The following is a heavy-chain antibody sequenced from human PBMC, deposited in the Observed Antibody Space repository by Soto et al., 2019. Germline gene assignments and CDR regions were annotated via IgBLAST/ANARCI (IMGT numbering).Heavy chain of an antibody. V-gene: IGHV1-69*02. CDR2: IIPMLGIV. J-gene: IGHJ6*02. D-gene: IGHD3-10*01. CDR1: GGTFSRYS. CDR3: ASAMVRGVIYGMDV. Sequence: QVQLVQSGAEVKKPGSSVKVSCKAPGGTFSRYSINWVRQAPGQGLEWMGRIIPMLGIVKYAQKFHGRVTMTADKSTSTAYMELSSLRAEDAAVYYCASAMVRGVIYGMDVWGQGTTVTVSS.